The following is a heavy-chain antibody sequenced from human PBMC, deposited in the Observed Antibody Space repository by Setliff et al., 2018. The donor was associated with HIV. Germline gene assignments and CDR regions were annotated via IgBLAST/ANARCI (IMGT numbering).Heavy chain of an antibody. CDR1: GYSVTSDYY. D-gene: IGHD3-10*02. V-gene: IGHV4-38-2*01. CDR3: ARVDTMLLLFDL. J-gene: IGHJ4*02. CDR2: VYYSGST. Sequence: SETLSLTCVVSGYSVTSDYYWGWIRQSPGKGLEWIVSVYYSGSTYHNPSLKSRITISIDTSKYHFSLHLTSVTAADTAIYYCARVDTMLLLFDLWGQGTLVTVSS.